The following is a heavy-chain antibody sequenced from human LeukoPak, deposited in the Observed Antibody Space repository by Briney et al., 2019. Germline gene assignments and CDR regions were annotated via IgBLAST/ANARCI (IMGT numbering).Heavy chain of an antibody. CDR3: ASISGSYNPVDY. CDR1: GGSISSYY. CDR2: IYYSGST. Sequence: SETLSLTCTVSGGSISSYYWSWIRQPPGKGLEWIGYIYYSGSTNYNPSLKSRVTISVDTSKNQFSLKLSSVTAADTAVYYCASISGSYNPVDYWGQGTLVTVSS. J-gene: IGHJ4*02. D-gene: IGHD1-26*01. V-gene: IGHV4-59*01.